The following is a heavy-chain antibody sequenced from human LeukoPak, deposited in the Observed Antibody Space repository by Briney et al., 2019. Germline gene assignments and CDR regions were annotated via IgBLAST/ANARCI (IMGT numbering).Heavy chain of an antibody. J-gene: IGHJ4*02. D-gene: IGHD1-1*01. CDR3: STDYWRLGFDY. CDR1: GLTFGDYG. V-gene: IGHV3-49*03. CDR2: IRSKAYGGTT. Sequence: GGSLRLSCTASGLTFGDYGVSWFRQAPGKGLEWIGFIRSKAYGGTTEDAASVRGRFTLSRDDSKNIVYLEMNILRAEDTAVYYCSTDYWRLGFDYWGQGTLVTVSS.